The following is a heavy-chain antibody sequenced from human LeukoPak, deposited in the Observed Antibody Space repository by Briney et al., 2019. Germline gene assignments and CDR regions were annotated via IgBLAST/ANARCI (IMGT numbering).Heavy chain of an antibody. Sequence: PSETLSLTCHVSGGSITNDISWTWVRQPPGEGLQLIGEMFSRGNIHYKPSLKDRVTILLDTSMNHCDLSLSCVTAPDTAVYYCAKGAAYNLDIWGK. CDR2: MFSRGNI. CDR3: AKGAAYNLDI. D-gene: IGHD5-24*01. J-gene: IGHJ6*03. V-gene: IGHV4-4*02. CDR1: GGSITNDIS.